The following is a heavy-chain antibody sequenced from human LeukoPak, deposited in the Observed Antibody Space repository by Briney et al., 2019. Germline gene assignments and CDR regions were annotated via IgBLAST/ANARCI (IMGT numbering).Heavy chain of an antibody. J-gene: IGHJ6*03. CDR3: ARSDGYYGGYYYYYMDV. V-gene: IGHV4-59*01. Sequence: SETLSLTCTVSGGSISSYYWSWIRQPPGKGLEWIGYIYYSGSTNYNPSLKSRVTMSVDTSKNQFSLKLSSVTAADTAVYYCARSDGYYGGYYYYYMDVWGKGTTVTVSS. D-gene: IGHD3-10*01. CDR1: GGSISSYY. CDR2: IYYSGST.